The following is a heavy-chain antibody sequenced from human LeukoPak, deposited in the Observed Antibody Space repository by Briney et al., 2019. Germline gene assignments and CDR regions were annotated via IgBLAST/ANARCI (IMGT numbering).Heavy chain of an antibody. CDR2: IIPIFGTA. V-gene: IGHV1-69*01. CDR3: ARAAHYDILVPTFDY. CDR1: GGTFSSYA. J-gene: IGHJ4*02. Sequence: ASVKVSCKASGGTFSSYAISWVRQAPGQGLEWMGGIIPIFGTANYAQKFQGRVTITADESTSTAYMEPSSLRSEDTAVYYCARAAHYDILVPTFDYWGQGTLVTVSS. D-gene: IGHD3-9*01.